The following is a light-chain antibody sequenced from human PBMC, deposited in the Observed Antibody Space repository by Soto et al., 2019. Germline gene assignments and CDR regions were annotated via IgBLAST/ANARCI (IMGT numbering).Light chain of an antibody. CDR2: GAS. CDR1: QSVSNNY. J-gene: IGKJ4*01. CDR3: QQYASSPALT. V-gene: IGKV3-20*01. Sequence: EIFFTPSPGTLSLSPGERATLSCRAIQSVSNNYLAWYQHRPGQAPRLLIYGASSRATGIPDRFSGSGSGTDFTLTINRLEPEDFAVYYCQQYASSPALTFGGGTKVDIK.